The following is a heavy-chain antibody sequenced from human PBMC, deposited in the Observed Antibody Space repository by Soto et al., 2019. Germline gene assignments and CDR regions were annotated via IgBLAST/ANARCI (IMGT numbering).Heavy chain of an antibody. D-gene: IGHD3-16*02. CDR3: ARMGLHSGELSRTWFDP. CDR2: IYSSGRT. Sequence: QVQLQESGPGLVKPSQTLSLTCSLSGGSINSDEFYWTWIRQSPGKGLEWIGYIYSSGRTHYNPSLKGRINISLDSSNNLLALRLSSVTASDTVVYYWARMGLHSGELSRTWFDPWGWGTLVTVSS. J-gene: IGHJ5*02. CDR1: GGSINSDEFY. V-gene: IGHV4-31*03.